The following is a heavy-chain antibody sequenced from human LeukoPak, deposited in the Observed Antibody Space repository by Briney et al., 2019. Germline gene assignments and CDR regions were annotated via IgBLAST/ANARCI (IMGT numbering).Heavy chain of an antibody. J-gene: IGHJ6*02. CDR2: IYCSGST. CDR1: GGSISSGGYY. D-gene: IGHD3-10*01. Sequence: TLSLTCTVSGGSISSGGYYWSWIRQHPGKGLEWIGYIYCSGSTYYNPSLKSRVTISVDTSKNQFSLKLSSVTAADTAVYYCARSKYGSGSYLYYHYYGMDVWGQGTTVTVSS. V-gene: IGHV4-31*03. CDR3: ARSKYGSGSYLYYHYYGMDV.